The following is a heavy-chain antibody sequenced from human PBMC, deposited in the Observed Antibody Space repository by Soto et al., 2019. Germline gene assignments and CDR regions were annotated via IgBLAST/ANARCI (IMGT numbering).Heavy chain of an antibody. V-gene: IGHV3-21*01. CDR1: GFTFTRYS. CDR3: ARESEDRTSNFDY. J-gene: IGHJ4*02. Sequence: EVQLVESGGGLVKPGGSLRLSCAASGFTFTRYSMNWVRQAPGKGLEWVSSISSTTNYIYYGDSMKGRFTISRDNAKKALYREMNSLRAEDTAGYYCARESEDRTSNFDYWGQGTLVTVSS. CDR2: ISSTTNYI.